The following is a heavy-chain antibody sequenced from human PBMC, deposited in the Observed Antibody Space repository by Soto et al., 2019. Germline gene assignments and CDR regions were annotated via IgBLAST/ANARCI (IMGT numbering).Heavy chain of an antibody. V-gene: IGHV3-74*01. Sequence: PGGSLRLSCAASGFTFSSYWMHWVRQAPGKGLVWVSRINSDGSSTSYADSVKGRFTISRDNAKNTLYLQMNSLRAEDTAVYYCARRVAARFAFDIWGQGTMVTVSS. CDR2: INSDGSST. CDR1: GFTFSSYW. CDR3: ARRVAARFAFDI. J-gene: IGHJ3*02. D-gene: IGHD6-6*01.